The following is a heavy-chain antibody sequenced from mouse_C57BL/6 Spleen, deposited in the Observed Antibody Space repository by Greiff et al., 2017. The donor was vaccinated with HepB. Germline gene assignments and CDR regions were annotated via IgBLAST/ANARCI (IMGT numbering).Heavy chain of an antibody. CDR1: GYSITSGYY. Sequence: EVKLMESGPGLVKPSQSLSLTCSVTGYSITSGYYWNWIRQFPGNKLEWMGYISYDGSNNYNPSLKNRISITRDTSKNQFFLKLNSVTTEDTATYYCARENSLGSGTFAMDYWGQGTSVTVSS. J-gene: IGHJ4*01. CDR3: ARENSLGSGTFAMDY. D-gene: IGHD4-1*01. V-gene: IGHV3-6*01. CDR2: ISYDGSN.